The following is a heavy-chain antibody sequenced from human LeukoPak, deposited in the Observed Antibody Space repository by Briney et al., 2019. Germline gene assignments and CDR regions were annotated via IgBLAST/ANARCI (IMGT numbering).Heavy chain of an antibody. J-gene: IGHJ5*02. V-gene: IGHV1-18*01. CDR1: GYTFTSYD. CDR3: ARDTRRYCSGGSCRNWFDP. Sequence: ASVKVSCKASGYTFTSYDINWVRQAPGQGLEWMGWISAYNGNTNYAQKLQGRVTMTTDTSTSTAYMELRSLRSDDTAVYYCARDTRRYCSGGSCRNWFDPWGQGTLVTVSS. D-gene: IGHD2-15*01. CDR2: ISAYNGNT.